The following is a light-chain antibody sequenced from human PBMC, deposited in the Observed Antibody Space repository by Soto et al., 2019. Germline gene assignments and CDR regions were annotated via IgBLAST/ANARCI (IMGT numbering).Light chain of an antibody. CDR1: QTFRKN. CDR2: DAS. Sequence: EIVLTQSPATLSLSPEERATLSWRASQTFRKNYLAWYQQKPGQAPRLLIYDASSRATGIPDRFSGGGSGTEFTLTISSLQSDDFAVYYCQHYNNWPPWTFGQGTKVDIK. J-gene: IGKJ1*01. CDR3: QHYNNWPPWT. V-gene: IGKV3D-15*01.